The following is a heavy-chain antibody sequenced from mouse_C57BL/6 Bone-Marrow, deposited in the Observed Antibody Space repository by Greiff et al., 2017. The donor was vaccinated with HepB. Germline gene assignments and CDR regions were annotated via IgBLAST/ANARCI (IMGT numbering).Heavy chain of an antibody. Sequence: EVKLVESGGGLVKPGGSLKLSCAASGFTFSSYAMSWVRQTPEKRLEWVATISDGVSYTYYPDNVKGRFTISRDNAKNNLYLQMSHLKSEDTAMYYCARVSYPHYFDSWGQGTTLTVSS. CDR1: GFTFSSYA. D-gene: IGHD2-10*01. CDR2: ISDGVSYT. V-gene: IGHV5-4*03. J-gene: IGHJ2*01. CDR3: ARVSYPHYFDS.